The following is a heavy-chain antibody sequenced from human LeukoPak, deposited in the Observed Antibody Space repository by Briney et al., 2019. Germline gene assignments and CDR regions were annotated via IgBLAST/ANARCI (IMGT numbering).Heavy chain of an antibody. D-gene: IGHD1-26*01. J-gene: IGHJ4*02. Sequence: GASVKVSCTASGYTFTSYYVHWVRQAPGQGLEWMGIINPSGGSTSYAQKFQGRVTMTRDTSTSTVYMELSSLRSEDTAVYYCARVDSGRNFDYWGQGTLVTVSS. V-gene: IGHV1-46*01. CDR1: GYTFTSYY. CDR3: ARVDSGRNFDY. CDR2: INPSGGST.